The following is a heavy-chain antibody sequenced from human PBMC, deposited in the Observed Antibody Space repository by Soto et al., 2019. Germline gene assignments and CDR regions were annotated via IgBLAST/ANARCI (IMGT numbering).Heavy chain of an antibody. J-gene: IGHJ4*02. CDR1: GFTFTSSA. CDR2: IVVGSGNT. D-gene: IGHD3-9*01. V-gene: IGHV1-58*02. CDR3: AAALRYFDWLPIDY. Sequence: ASVKVSCTASGFTFTSSAMQWVRQARGQRLEWIGWIVVGSGNTNYAQKFQERVTITRDMSTSTAYMELSSLRSEDTAVYYCAAALRYFDWLPIDYWGQGTLVTVSS.